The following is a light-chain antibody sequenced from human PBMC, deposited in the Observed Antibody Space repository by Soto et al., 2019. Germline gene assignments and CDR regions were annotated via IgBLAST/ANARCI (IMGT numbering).Light chain of an antibody. J-gene: IGKJ1*01. CDR3: QQYNSYSPT. CDR1: QSISSW. Sequence: DIQMTQSPSTLSASVGDIVTITCRASQSISSWLAWYQQKPGKAPKLLIYDDSSLESGVPSRFSGSGSGTEFTLSISSLQTDDFATYYCQQYNSYSPTFGQGTKVEIK. V-gene: IGKV1-5*01. CDR2: DDS.